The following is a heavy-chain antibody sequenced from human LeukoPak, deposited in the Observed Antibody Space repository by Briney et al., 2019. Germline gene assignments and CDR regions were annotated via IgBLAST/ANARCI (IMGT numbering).Heavy chain of an antibody. J-gene: IGHJ4*02. CDR3: AKGGSAYGYCDS. Sequence: GGSLRLSCAASGFTFSIYDMYWVRQAPGKGLEWVAFIRYDGSSKIYADSEKGRFTISRDNSKNTLYLQMNSLRVEDTAVYYCAKGGSAYGYCDSWGQGTLVTVSS. CDR2: IRYDGSSK. D-gene: IGHD5-12*01. CDR1: GFTFSIYD. V-gene: IGHV3-30*02.